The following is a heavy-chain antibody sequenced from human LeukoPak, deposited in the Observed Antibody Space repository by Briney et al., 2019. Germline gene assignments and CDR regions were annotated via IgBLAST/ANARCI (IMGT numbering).Heavy chain of an antibody. V-gene: IGHV4-34*01. J-gene: IGHJ6*02. D-gene: IGHD3-3*01. Sequence: KSSETLSLTCAVYGRSFSHYYWSWIRQPPGKGLEWIGEINHSGSTTYNPSLQSRVTISVDTSKNQFSLKLNSVTATDTAVYYCAADFWSGYYMFTVWGQGTTVTVSS. CDR3: AADFWSGYYMFTV. CDR1: GRSFSHYY. CDR2: INHSGST.